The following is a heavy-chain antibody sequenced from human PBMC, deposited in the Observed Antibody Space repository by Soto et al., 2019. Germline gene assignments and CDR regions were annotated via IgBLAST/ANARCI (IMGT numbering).Heavy chain of an antibody. CDR2: IYYSGST. V-gene: IGHV4-59*01. D-gene: IGHD3-9*01. CDR3: AIANYDILTGQGANWFDP. J-gene: IGHJ5*02. CDR1: GGSISSYY. Sequence: SETLSLTCTVSGGSISSYYWSWIRQPPGKGLEWIGYIYYSGSTNYNPSLKSRVTISVDTSKNQFSLKLSSVTAADTAVYYCAIANYDILTGQGANWFDPWGQGTLVTVSS.